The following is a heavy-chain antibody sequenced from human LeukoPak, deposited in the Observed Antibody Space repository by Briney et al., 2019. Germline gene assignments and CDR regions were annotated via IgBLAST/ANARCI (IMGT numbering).Heavy chain of an antibody. CDR1: GFTVSSNY. V-gene: IGHV3-53*01. CDR2: IYSGGST. CDR3: ARELQSSDRFAYYDFWSGSRVRDYYYYMDV. Sequence: PGGSLRLSCAASGFTVSSNYMSWVRQAPGKGLEWVSVIYSGGSTYYADSVKGRFTISRDNSKNTLYLQMNSLRAEDTAVYYCARELQSSDRFAYYDFWSGSRVRDYYYYMDVWGKGTTVTVSS. D-gene: IGHD3-3*01. J-gene: IGHJ6*03.